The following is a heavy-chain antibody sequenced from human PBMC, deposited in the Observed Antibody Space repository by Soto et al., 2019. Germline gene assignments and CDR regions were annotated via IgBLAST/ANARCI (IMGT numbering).Heavy chain of an antibody. CDR2: ITPGSAYT. V-gene: IGHV3-23*01. Sequence: PGGSLRLSCSASGFTFNTYSVSWVRQVPGKGLDWVPAITPGSAYTLYADSVKGRFTISRDDSQNTLYLQMNSLRAEDTAIYYCAKTQGFFDYWGHGTLVTVSS. CDR3: AKTQGFFDY. J-gene: IGHJ4*01. CDR1: GFTFNTYS.